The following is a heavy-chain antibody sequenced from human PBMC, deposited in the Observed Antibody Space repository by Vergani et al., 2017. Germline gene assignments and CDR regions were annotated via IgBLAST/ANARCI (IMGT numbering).Heavy chain of an antibody. Sequence: EVQLVESGGGLVKPGGSLRLSCAASGFTFSSYSMNWVRQAPGKGLEWVSSISSSSSYIYYADSVKGRFTISRDNAKNSLYLQMNSLRAEDTAVYYCARAHRDTYSGYDYEDFDYWGQGTLVTVSS. D-gene: IGHD5-12*01. CDR3: ARAHRDTYSGYDYEDFDY. CDR2: ISSSSSYI. V-gene: IGHV3-21*01. J-gene: IGHJ4*02. CDR1: GFTFSSYS.